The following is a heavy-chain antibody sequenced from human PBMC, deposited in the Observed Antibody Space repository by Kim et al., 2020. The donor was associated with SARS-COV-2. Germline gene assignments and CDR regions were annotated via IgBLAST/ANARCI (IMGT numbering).Heavy chain of an antibody. V-gene: IGHV3-49*03. Sequence: GGSLRLSCTASGYTFGDYSMSWFRQAPGKGLEWVGFIRSKAYGGTTEYAASVKGRFTISRDDSKSIAYLQMNSLKTEDTGVYFCTRDHLNSGSYFAASWGQGTLVTVSS. CDR2: IRSKAYGGTT. CDR1: GYTFGDYS. J-gene: IGHJ4*02. CDR3: TRDHLNSGSYFAAS. D-gene: IGHD1-26*01.